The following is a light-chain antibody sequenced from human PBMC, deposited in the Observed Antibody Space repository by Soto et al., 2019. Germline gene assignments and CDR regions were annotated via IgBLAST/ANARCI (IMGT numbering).Light chain of an antibody. CDR1: QSVSSNY. V-gene: IGKV3-20*01. CDR3: QQYGTSPWT. J-gene: IGKJ1*01. CDR2: AAS. Sequence: EIVLTQSPGTLSVSPGERATLSCRASQSVSSNYVALYQQKPGQAPRLLIYAASGRATGIPDRFSGSGSGTDFTLTISRLEPEDFGVYHCQQYGTSPWTFGQGTKVEIK.